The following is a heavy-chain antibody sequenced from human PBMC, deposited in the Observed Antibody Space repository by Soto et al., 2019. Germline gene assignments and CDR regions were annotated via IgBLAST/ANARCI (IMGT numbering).Heavy chain of an antibody. CDR3: ARSDCTNTSWYVVWFDP. Sequence: EVQLVESGGGLVKPGGSLRLSCAASGFSISNYGMNWVRQAPGKGVEWVSSISSTSSYISYADSVKGRFTISRDNAKNSVYLQMNSLRAEDTAVYYCARSDCTNTSWYVVWFDPWGQGTLVTVSS. D-gene: IGHD2-2*01. J-gene: IGHJ5*02. V-gene: IGHV3-21*01. CDR1: GFSISNYG. CDR2: ISSTSSYI.